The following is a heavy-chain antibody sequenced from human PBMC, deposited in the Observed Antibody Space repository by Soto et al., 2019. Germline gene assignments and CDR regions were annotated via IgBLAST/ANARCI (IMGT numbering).Heavy chain of an antibody. V-gene: IGHV4-34*01. CDR1: GGSFSGYY. CDR3: ARGRSYYGSGSYLRRYYFDY. J-gene: IGHJ4*02. Sequence: PSETLSLTCAVYGGSFSGYYWSWIRQPPGKGLEWIGEINHSGSTNYNPSLKSRVTISVDTSKNQFSLKLSSVTAADTAVYYCARGRSYYGSGSYLRRYYFDYWGQGTLVTVS. D-gene: IGHD3-10*01. CDR2: INHSGST.